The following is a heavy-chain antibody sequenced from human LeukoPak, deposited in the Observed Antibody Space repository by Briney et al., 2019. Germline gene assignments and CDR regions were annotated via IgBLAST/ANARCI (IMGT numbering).Heavy chain of an antibody. J-gene: IGHJ4*02. Sequence: GASVKLSCKASGYTFTSYDINWVRQATGQGLEWMGWMNPNSGNTGYAQKFQGRVTMTRNTSISTAYMELSSLRSEDTAVYYCARDFDWLLSTDYWGQGTLVTGSS. CDR1: GYTFTSYD. CDR3: ARDFDWLLSTDY. V-gene: IGHV1-8*01. CDR2: MNPNSGNT. D-gene: IGHD3-9*01.